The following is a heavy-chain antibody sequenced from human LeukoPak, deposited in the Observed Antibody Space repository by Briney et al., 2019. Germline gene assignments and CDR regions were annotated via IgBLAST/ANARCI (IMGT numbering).Heavy chain of an antibody. CDR1: GYSFTTYW. D-gene: IGHD2-15*01. CDR3: TRHVTRIDPPDY. Sequence: GESLKISCKGSGYSFTTYWIAWVRQMPGKGLEWMGIIYPGDSDTRYSPSFQGQVTISADKSISTAYLQWSSLKASDTAMYYCTRHVTRIDPPDYWGQGTLVTVSS. CDR2: IYPGDSDT. V-gene: IGHV5-51*01. J-gene: IGHJ4*02.